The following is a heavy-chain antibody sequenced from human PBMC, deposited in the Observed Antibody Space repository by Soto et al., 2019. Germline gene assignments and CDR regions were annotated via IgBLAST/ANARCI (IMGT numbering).Heavy chain of an antibody. V-gene: IGHV3-33*01. CDR3: ARNGGYYYDSSGYPYAFDI. J-gene: IGHJ3*02. Sequence: PGGSLRLSCAASGFTFSSYGMHWVRQAPGKGLEWVAVIWYDGSNKYYADSVKGRFTISRDNSKNTLYLQMNSLRAEDTAVYYCARNGGYYYDSSGYPYAFDIWGQGTMVTVSS. D-gene: IGHD3-22*01. CDR2: IWYDGSNK. CDR1: GFTFSSYG.